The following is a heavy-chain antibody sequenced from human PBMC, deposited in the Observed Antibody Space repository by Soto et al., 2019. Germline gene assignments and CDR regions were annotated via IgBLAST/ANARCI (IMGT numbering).Heavy chain of an antibody. CDR3: ARGGSYYYFDY. CDR1: GFTVSINY. Sequence: EGSLRRSGAASGFTVSINYMSWGGLAPGKGLEWVSVIYSGGSTYYADSVKGRFTISRDNSKNTLYLQMNSLRAEDTSVYYCARGGSYYYFDYRGQRPPVTF. V-gene: IGHV3-53*01. J-gene: IGHJ4*02. D-gene: IGHD1-26*01. CDR2: IYSGGST.